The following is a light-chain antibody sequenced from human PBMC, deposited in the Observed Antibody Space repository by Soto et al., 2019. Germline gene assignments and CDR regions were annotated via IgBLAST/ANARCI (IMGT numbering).Light chain of an antibody. CDR2: DAS. V-gene: IGKV1-5*01. CDR1: QSISSW. Sequence: DIEMSQCPSTRAASVGDRVTITCRASQSISSWLAWYQQKPGKAPKLLIYDASSLESGVPSRFSGSGSGTEFTLTISSLQPDDFATYYCQQYNSYRYTFGQGTKVDIK. CDR3: QQYNSYRYT. J-gene: IGKJ2*01.